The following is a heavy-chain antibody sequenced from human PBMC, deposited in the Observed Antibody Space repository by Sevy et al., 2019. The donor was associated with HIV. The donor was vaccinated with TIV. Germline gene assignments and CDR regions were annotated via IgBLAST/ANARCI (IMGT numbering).Heavy chain of an antibody. Sequence: GGSLRLSCAASGFTFKSYGMHWVRQAPGKGLEWVTFIRNDGSTKYYADSVRGRFTASRDNSKNTLYLHMNSLRPEDTAVYYCVKGTRPAVTTSSALDVWGQGTTVTVSS. J-gene: IGHJ6*02. CDR3: VKGTRPAVTTSSALDV. CDR2: IRNDGSTK. CDR1: GFTFKSYG. V-gene: IGHV3-30*02. D-gene: IGHD4-17*01.